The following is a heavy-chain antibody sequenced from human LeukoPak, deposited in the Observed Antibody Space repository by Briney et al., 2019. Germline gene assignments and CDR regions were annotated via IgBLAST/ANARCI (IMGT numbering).Heavy chain of an antibody. J-gene: IGHJ4*02. V-gene: IGHV1-8*02. Sequence: ASVKVSCKASGYTFTSYGISWVRQAPGQGLEWLACMQPYSGNTDYAQKFQGRLTMTRNSSTNTVYMELSSLTSEDTAVYYCARGLPLDHWGQGTLVTVSS. CDR2: MQPYSGNT. CDR3: ARGLPLDH. CDR1: GYTFTSYG. D-gene: IGHD2-21*02.